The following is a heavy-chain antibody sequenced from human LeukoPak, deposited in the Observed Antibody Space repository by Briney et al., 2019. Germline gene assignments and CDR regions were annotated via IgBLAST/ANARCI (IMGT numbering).Heavy chain of an antibody. J-gene: IGHJ3*02. D-gene: IGHD2-21*01. V-gene: IGHV4-31*03. Sequence: SQTLSLTCTVSGGSISSGGYSWSWIRQHPGKGLEWIGYIYYSGSTYYNPSLKSRVTISVDTSKNQFSLKLSSVTAADTAVYYCAYCGGPRDAFDIWGQGTMVTVSS. CDR3: AYCGGPRDAFDI. CDR1: GGSISSGGYS. CDR2: IYYSGST.